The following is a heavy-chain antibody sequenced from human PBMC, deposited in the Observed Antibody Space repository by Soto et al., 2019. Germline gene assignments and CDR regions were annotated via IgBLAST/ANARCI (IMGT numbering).Heavy chain of an antibody. CDR2: INPEETTT. CDR3: TRDTFGARDY. J-gene: IGHJ4*01. Sequence: TGGSLRLSCAASGFSFSSNWMHWVRPAPGKGLVWVSRINPEETTTTYADAVQGRFTISRDNALGTLYLQMNSLTVEDTAVYYCTRDTFGARDYWGQGTLVTVSS. CDR1: GFSFSSNW. V-gene: IGHV3-74*01. D-gene: IGHD1-26*01.